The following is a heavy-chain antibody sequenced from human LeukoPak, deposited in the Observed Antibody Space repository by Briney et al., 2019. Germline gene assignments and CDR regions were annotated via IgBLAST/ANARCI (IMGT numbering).Heavy chain of an antibody. J-gene: IGHJ4*02. CDR3: VRGGTYYLPY. CDR1: GVSITDNW. Sequence: SETLSLTCAVSGVSITDNWWSWVRQPPGKGLEWIGEILHTGPTNFNPSLKSRVTISMDKSKNQLSLRLNSVTAADTAIYYCVRGGTYYLPYWGQGILVTVSS. V-gene: IGHV4-4*02. CDR2: ILHTGPT. D-gene: IGHD1-26*01.